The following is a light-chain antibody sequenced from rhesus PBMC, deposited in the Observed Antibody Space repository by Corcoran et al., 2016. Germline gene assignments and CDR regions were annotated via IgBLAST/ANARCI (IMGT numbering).Light chain of an antibody. CDR3: QQYNSRPYS. J-gene: IGKJ2*01. Sequence: DIQMTQSPSSLSASVGDTVTITCRASQGIGSWLAWYQQKPGKAPKLLIYKASSLQSGVPSRFSGSESGTDFTLTISSLQSEDCATYYCQQYNSRPYSVGQGTKVEIK. V-gene: IGKV1-21*01. CDR2: KAS. CDR1: QGIGSW.